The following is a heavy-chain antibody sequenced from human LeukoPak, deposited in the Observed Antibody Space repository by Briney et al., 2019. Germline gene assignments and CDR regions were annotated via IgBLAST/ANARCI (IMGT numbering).Heavy chain of an antibody. D-gene: IGHD2-21*02. V-gene: IGHV4-39*07. CDR2: IFFGGSS. CDR1: GGSISSSSYY. J-gene: IGHJ4*02. CDR3: ARDLFTVTAV. Sequence: NPSETLSLTCTVSGGSISSSSYYWGWIRQPPGEGLEWIGNIFFGGSSYYNPSLRSRVTMSLDTSKNQFSLKLSPVTAADTAIYYCARDLFTVTAVWGQGTLVTVSS.